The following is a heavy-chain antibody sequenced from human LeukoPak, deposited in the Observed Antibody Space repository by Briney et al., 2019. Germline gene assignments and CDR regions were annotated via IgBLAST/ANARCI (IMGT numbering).Heavy chain of an antibody. CDR1: GFTFSSYA. D-gene: IGHD6-19*01. CDR3: ARDHYSSGSY. J-gene: IGHJ4*02. Sequence: GGSLRLSCAASGFTFSSYAMHWLRRAPGKGLEWVAVISYDGSNKYYADSVKGRFTISRDNSKNTLYLQMNSLRAEDTAVYYCARDHYSSGSYWGQGTLVTVSS. CDR2: ISYDGSNK. V-gene: IGHV3-30*04.